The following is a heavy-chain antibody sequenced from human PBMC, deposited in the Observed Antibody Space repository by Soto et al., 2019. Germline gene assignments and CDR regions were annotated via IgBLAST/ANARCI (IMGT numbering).Heavy chain of an antibody. V-gene: IGHV3-33*01. CDR1: GFTFSSYG. D-gene: IGHD4-17*01. CDR2: IWYDGSNK. Sequence: QVQLVESGGGVVQPGRSLRLSCAASGFTFSSYGMHWVRQAPGKGLEWVAVIWYDGSNKNYADSVKGRFTISRDNSKNTLYLQMNSLGAEDTAVYYCAREGGGDYVLDYWGQGTLVTVSS. J-gene: IGHJ4*02. CDR3: AREGGGDYVLDY.